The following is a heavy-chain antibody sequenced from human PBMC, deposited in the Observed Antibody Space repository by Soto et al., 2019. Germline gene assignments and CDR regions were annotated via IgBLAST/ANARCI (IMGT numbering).Heavy chain of an antibody. J-gene: IGHJ4*02. CDR3: THSPYYGAVDF. CDR1: GFSLSTSGVG. CDR2: IYWDDDK. Sequence: SGPTLVNPTQTLTLTCTFSGFSLSTSGVGVGWIRQPPGKALEWLTLIYWDDDKRYSPSLKSRLTITKDTSKNQVVLTMTKMYPVDTATYYCTHSPYYGAVDFWGQGTLVTVSS. V-gene: IGHV2-5*02. D-gene: IGHD4-17*01.